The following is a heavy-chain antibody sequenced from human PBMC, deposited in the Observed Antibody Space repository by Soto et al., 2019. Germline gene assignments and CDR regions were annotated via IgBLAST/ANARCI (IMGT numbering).Heavy chain of an antibody. V-gene: IGHV3-30-3*01. CDR3: AREDFASRPPPYYYYGMGV. D-gene: IGHD6-6*01. J-gene: IGHJ6*01. CDR2: VSYDGSLK. Sequence: QVQLVESGGGMVQPGRSLTLSCAASGFTFRTSAMHWVRQAPGKGLQWVAFVSYDGSLKYYADSVKGRFTISRDNSNNPVLLQMNHLRPEDTAVYFCAREDFASRPPPYYYYGMGVWGRGTTVTVSS. CDR1: GFTFRTSA.